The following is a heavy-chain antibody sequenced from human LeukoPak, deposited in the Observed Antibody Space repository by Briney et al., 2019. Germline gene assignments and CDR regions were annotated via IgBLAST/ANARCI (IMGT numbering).Heavy chain of an antibody. CDR3: ARPDYYGSGSYALDI. D-gene: IGHD3-10*01. CDR1: GYTFTGYY. J-gene: IGHJ3*02. Sequence: ASVKVSYKASGYTFTGYYMHWVRQAPGQGLEWMGWINPNSGGTNYAQKFQGRVTMTRDTSISTAYMELSRLRSDDTAVYYCARPDYYGSGSYALDIWGQGTMVTVSS. V-gene: IGHV1-2*02. CDR2: INPNSGGT.